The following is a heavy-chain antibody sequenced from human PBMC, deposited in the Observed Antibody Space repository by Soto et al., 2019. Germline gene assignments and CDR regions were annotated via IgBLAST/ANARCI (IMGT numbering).Heavy chain of an antibody. J-gene: IGHJ4*02. CDR2: IKTDGSSP. V-gene: IGHV3-74*01. CDR1: GFTFSSYW. D-gene: IGHD3-10*01. CDR3: ARDRIAGSGSCDN. Sequence: EVQLVESGGGQVQPGGSLRLSCAVSGFTFSSYWMHWVRQAPGKGLVWVSRIKTDGSSPNYADSVEGRFTISSDNAKNTLYLQMNSLRVEDTAVYYCARDRIAGSGSCDNWGQGTLVTVSS.